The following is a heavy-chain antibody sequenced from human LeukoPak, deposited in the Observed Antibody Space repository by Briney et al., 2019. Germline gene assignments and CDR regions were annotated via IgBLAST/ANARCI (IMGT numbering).Heavy chain of an antibody. V-gene: IGHV4-38-2*02. CDR2: IYHSGST. J-gene: IGHJ5*02. Sequence: SETLSLTCTVSGGSISSGYYWGWIRQPPGKGLEWVGSIYHSGSTYYNPSLKSRVTISVDTSKNQFSLKLSSVTAADTAVYYCASLTIFGVVNGFDPWGQGTLVTVSS. CDR1: GGSISSGYY. CDR3: ASLTIFGVVNGFDP. D-gene: IGHD3-3*01.